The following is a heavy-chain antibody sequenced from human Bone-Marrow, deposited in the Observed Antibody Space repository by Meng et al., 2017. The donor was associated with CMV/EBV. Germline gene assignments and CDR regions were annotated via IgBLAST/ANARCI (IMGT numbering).Heavy chain of an antibody. J-gene: IGHJ3*02. CDR1: GFTFSSYE. CDR3: ARGVGLNSQYQLREPI. D-gene: IGHD2-2*01. CDR2: ISSSGSTI. V-gene: IGHV3-48*03. Sequence: GESLKISCAASGFTFSSYEMNWVRQAPGKGLEWVSYISSSGSTIYYADSVKGRFTISRDNAKNSLYLQMNSLRAEDTAVYYCARGVGLNSQYQLREPIWGQGTMVTVSS.